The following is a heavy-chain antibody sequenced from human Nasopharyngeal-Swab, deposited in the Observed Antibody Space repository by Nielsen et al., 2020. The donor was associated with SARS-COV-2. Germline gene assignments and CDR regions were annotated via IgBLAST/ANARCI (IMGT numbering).Heavy chain of an antibody. D-gene: IGHD3-10*01. Sequence: WVRQAPGHGLEWMGWMNPNSGNTGYAQKFQGRVTMTRNTSISTAYMELSSLRSEDTAVYYCARGRLWFGELLISWFDPWGQGTLVTVSS. CDR3: ARGRLWFGELLISWFDP. J-gene: IGHJ5*02. V-gene: IGHV1-8*01. CDR2: MNPNSGNT.